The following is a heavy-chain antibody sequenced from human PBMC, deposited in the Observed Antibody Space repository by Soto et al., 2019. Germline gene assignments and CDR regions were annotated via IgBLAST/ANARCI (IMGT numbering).Heavy chain of an antibody. Sequence: PSETLSLTCTVSGGSISSSSYYWGWIRQPPGKGLEWIGSIYYSGSTYYNPSLKSRVTISVDTSKNQFSLKLSSVTAADTAVYYCGTAPVYYYYYYMDVWGRGTTVTVSS. CDR3: GTAPVYYYYYYMDV. CDR1: GGSISSSSYY. J-gene: IGHJ6*03. V-gene: IGHV4-39*01. CDR2: IYYSGST. D-gene: IGHD1-1*01.